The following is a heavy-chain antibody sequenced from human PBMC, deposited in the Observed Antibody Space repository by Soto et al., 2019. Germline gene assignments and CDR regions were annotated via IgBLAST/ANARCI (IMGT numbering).Heavy chain of an antibody. D-gene: IGHD3-10*01. CDR1: GGTFSSYT. CDR2: IIPILDIA. J-gene: IGHJ4*02. CDR3: ARAGARFGDYYYYFDY. V-gene: IGHV1-69*02. Sequence: GASVKVSCKASGGTFSSYTISWVRQAPGQGLEWMGRIIPILDIANYAQKFQGRVTITADKSTSTAYMELSSLRSEDTAVYYCARAGARFGDYYYYFDYWGQGTLVTVSS.